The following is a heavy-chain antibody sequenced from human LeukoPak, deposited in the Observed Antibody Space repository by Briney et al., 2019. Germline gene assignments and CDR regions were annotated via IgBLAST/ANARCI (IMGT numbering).Heavy chain of an antibody. CDR2: IYSGGST. Sequence: QTGGSLRLSCAASGFTLSSYAMSWVRQAPGKGLEWVSVIYSGGSTYYADSVKGRFTISRDNSKNTLYLQMNSLRAEDTAVYYCAREGRYFDWLLDAFDIWGQGTRVTVSS. D-gene: IGHD3-9*01. CDR1: GFTLSSYA. V-gene: IGHV3-66*01. CDR3: AREGRYFDWLLDAFDI. J-gene: IGHJ3*02.